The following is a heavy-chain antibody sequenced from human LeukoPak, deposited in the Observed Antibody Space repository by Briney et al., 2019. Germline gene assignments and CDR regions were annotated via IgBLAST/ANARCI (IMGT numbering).Heavy chain of an antibody. CDR2: IYRDGRT. D-gene: IGHD5-12*01. Sequence: GGSLRLSCAASGSTVSRNYMSWVRQAPGKGLEWVSVIYRDGRTFYADSVKGRLTISRHNSKNTVYLQMNSLRAEDTAVYYCARGQTVPVDVASFDIWGQGTMVTVSS. V-gene: IGHV3-53*04. CDR1: GSTVSRNY. CDR3: ARGQTVPVDVASFDI. J-gene: IGHJ3*02.